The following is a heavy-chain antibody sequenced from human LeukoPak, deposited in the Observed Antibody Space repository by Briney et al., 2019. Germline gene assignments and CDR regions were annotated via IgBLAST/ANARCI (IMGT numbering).Heavy chain of an antibody. Sequence: GGSLRLSCAASGFTFSNYDMDWVRQAPGKGLEWVSSISSSSSYIYYADSVKGRFIISRDNAKNSLYLQMNSLRAEDTAVYYCARGRRIAAAGLYYFDYWGQGTLVTVSS. D-gene: IGHD6-13*01. CDR1: GFTFSNYD. CDR3: ARGRRIAAAGLYYFDY. CDR2: ISSSSSYI. V-gene: IGHV3-21*01. J-gene: IGHJ4*02.